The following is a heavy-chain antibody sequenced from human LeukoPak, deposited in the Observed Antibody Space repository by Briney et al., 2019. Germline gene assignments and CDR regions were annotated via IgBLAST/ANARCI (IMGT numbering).Heavy chain of an antibody. CDR1: GYTFTSYH. J-gene: IGHJ4*02. CDR3: LGGEFYDY. V-gene: IGHV1-46*01. D-gene: IGHD3-10*01. CDR2: INPSGGTT. Sequence: GASVKVSCKASGYTFTSYHMHWVRQAPGQGLEWMGIINPSGGTTNYAQKFRGRVTMTRDMSTSTVYMELSSLRSDDTAVYYCLGGEFYDYWGQGTLVTVSS.